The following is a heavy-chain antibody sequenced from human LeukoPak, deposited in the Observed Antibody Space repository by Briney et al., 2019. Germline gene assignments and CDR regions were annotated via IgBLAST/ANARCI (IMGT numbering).Heavy chain of an antibody. Sequence: VASAKVSCKASGYTFTNYFMHWVRQAPGQGRVWMGIINPSGGSTSYAQKFQGRVTMTRDTSTSTVYMELSSLRSEDTAVYYCARGGSSSSPFFDYWGQGTLVTVSS. CDR2: INPSGGST. D-gene: IGHD6-13*01. CDR3: ARGGSSSSPFFDY. CDR1: GYTFTNYF. V-gene: IGHV1-46*01. J-gene: IGHJ4*02.